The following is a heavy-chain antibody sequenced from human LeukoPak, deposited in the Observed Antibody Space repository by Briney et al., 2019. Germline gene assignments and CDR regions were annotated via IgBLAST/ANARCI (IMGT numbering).Heavy chain of an antibody. CDR2: IYYTGST. CDR1: GGSMTSYY. Sequence: SETLSLTCTVSGGSMTSYYWGWIRQPPGKGLEWIGNIYYTGSTNYNPSLKSRVTMSVDSSKSQLSLKLTSLTAADSAVYYCARRSTLENFFDSWGQGTPVTVSS. CDR3: ARRSTLENFFDS. D-gene: IGHD6-6*01. J-gene: IGHJ4*02. V-gene: IGHV4-59*08.